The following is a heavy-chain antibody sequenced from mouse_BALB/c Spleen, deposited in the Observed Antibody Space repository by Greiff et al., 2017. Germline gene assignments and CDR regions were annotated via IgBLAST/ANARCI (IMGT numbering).Heavy chain of an antibody. Sequence: QVQLQQSGAELVRPGTSVKVSCKASGYSFTNYLIEWVKQRPGQGLEWIGVINPGSGGTNYNEKFKGKATLTADKSSSTAYMQLSSLTSDDSAVYFCARGYGNCFDYWGQGTTLTVSS. V-gene: IGHV1-54*01. CDR2: INPGSGGT. CDR3: ARGYGNCFDY. D-gene: IGHD2-1*01. CDR1: GYSFTNYL. J-gene: IGHJ2*01.